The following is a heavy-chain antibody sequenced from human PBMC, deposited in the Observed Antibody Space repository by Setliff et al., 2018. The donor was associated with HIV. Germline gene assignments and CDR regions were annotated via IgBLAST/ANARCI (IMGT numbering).Heavy chain of an antibody. Sequence: TGGSLRLSCAASGFTFSSYSMNWVRQAPGKGLEWVSYISSSGSTIYYADSVKGRFTISRDNAKNSLYLQMNSLRAEDTAVYYCARVVYDFWSGYYGPYYYYMDVWGKGTTVTVSS. J-gene: IGHJ6*03. CDR3: ARVVYDFWSGYYGPYYYYMDV. CDR1: GFTFSSYS. CDR2: ISSSGSTI. D-gene: IGHD3-3*01. V-gene: IGHV3-48*04.